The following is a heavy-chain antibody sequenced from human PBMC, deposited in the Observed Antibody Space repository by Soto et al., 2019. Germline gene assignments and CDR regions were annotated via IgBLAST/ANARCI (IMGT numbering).Heavy chain of an antibody. Sequence: SETLSLTCTVSGGSIISGGYYWIWIRQHPGKGLEWIGYIYYSGSTYYNPSLKSRVTISVDTSKNQFSLKLSSVTAADTAVYYCARGKTYYYDSSGYPDYWGQGTLVTVSS. V-gene: IGHV4-31*03. D-gene: IGHD3-22*01. J-gene: IGHJ4*02. CDR3: ARGKTYYYDSSGYPDY. CDR1: GGSIISGGYY. CDR2: IYYSGST.